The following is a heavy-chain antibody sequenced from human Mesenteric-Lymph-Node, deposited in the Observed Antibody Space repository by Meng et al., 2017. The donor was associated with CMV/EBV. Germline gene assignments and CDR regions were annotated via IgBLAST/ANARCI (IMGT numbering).Heavy chain of an antibody. CDR2: INVNTGVT. J-gene: IGHJ5*02. D-gene: IGHD3-10*01. CDR1: GYTFGGYY. V-gene: IGHV1-2*02. Sequence: ASVKVSCKASGYTFGGYYMHWVRQAPGQGLEWMGWINVNTGVTDYAQKFQGRVTMTRDTSISTAYMELSSLTSDDTAVYYCVRSRITLGREDLSWFDPWGQGTLVTVSS. CDR3: VRSRITLGREDLSWFDP.